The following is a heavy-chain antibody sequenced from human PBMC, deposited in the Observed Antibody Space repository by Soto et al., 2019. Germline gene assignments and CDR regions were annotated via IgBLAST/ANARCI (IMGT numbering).Heavy chain of an antibody. D-gene: IGHD1-26*01. Sequence: ASVKVSCKASGGTFSSYAIGWVRQAPGQGLEWMGGIIPIFGTANYAQKFQGRVTITADESTSTAYMELSSLRSEDTAVYYCARAGIVGATHYFDYWGQGALVTVSS. CDR3: ARAGIVGATHYFDY. V-gene: IGHV1-69*13. CDR2: IIPIFGTA. CDR1: GGTFSSYA. J-gene: IGHJ4*02.